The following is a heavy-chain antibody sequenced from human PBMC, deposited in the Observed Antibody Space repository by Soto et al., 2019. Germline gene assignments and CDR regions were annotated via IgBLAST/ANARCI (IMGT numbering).Heavy chain of an antibody. CDR2: IKSKTDGGTT. V-gene: IGHV3-15*07. CDR3: TTDAPGGAVVGGVDY. J-gene: IGHJ4*02. Sequence: PGGSLILSCAASGFTFSNAWMNWVRQAPGKGLERVGRIKSKTDGGTTDYAAPVKGRFTISRDDSKNTLYLQMNSLKTEDTAVYYCTTDAPGGAVVGGVDYWGQGTLVTV. CDR1: GFTFSNAW. D-gene: IGHD6-19*01.